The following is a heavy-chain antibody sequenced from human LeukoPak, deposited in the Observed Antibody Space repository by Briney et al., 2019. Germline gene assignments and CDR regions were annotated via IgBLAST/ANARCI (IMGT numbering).Heavy chain of an antibody. CDR1: GFTFSSYE. J-gene: IGHJ4*02. CDR3: ARDAGNPYGDSGSKTRFDY. CDR2: ISYDANKK. Sequence: GGSLRLSCAASGFTFSSYEMNWVRQTPGKGLEWVALISYDANKKYYAGSVKGRFTISRDNSKNTLYLQMKSLRPEDTALYYCARDAGNPYGDSGSKTRFDYWGQGTLVTVSS. V-gene: IGHV3-30-3*01. D-gene: IGHD4-17*01.